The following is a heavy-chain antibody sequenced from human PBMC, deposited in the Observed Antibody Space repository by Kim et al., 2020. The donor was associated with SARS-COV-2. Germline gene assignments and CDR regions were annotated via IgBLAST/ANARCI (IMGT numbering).Heavy chain of an antibody. CDR2: ISAYNGNT. V-gene: IGHV1-18*01. CDR1: GYTFTSYG. D-gene: IGHD3-22*01. J-gene: IGHJ4*02. Sequence: ASVKVSCKASGYTFTSYGISWVRQAPGQGLEWMGWISAYNGNTNYAQKLQGRVTMTTDTSTSTAYMELRSLRSDDTAVYYCARERHYYDSSGFNDFDYWGQGTLVTVSS. CDR3: ARERHYYDSSGFNDFDY.